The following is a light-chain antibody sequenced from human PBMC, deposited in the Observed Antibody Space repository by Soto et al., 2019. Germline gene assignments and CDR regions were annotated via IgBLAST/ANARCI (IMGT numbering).Light chain of an antibody. J-gene: IGKJ5*01. CDR1: QSVSSN. CDR2: RAS. Sequence: EIVLTQSPATLSLSPGERATLSCRASQSVSSNLAWYQQKPGQAPKVLIYRASSRATGIPDRFSGGGSGTDFTLTITRLEPEDFAVYFCQQYGSSPRTFGQGTRWSL. CDR3: QQYGSSPRT. V-gene: IGKV3-20*01.